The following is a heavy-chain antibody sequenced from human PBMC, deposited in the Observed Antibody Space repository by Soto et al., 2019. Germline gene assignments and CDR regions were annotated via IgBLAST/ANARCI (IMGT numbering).Heavy chain of an antibody. V-gene: IGHV1-18*01. CDR1: GYAFTSYG. Sequence: ASVNVSCKASGYAFTSYGISWVRQAPGQGLEWMGWISAYNGKTNYPQKLQDRVTMTTDTSTSTAYMELRSLRSDDTAVYYCTRDHIAVAGPFDHWGQGTLVTVSS. D-gene: IGHD6-19*01. CDR3: TRDHIAVAGPFDH. J-gene: IGHJ4*02. CDR2: ISAYNGKT.